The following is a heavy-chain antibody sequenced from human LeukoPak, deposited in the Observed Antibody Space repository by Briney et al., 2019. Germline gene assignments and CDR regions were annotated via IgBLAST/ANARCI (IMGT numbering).Heavy chain of an antibody. CDR3: AREGSSGWYGGNWFDP. J-gene: IGHJ5*02. Sequence: SETLSLTCSVSGGAISGYYWSWIRQTAEKGLEWIGRVHPSGTTNYNPSLESRITMSVDKSRNHFSLTLTSVTATDTALYFCAREGSSGWYGGNWFDPWGQGILVTVSS. CDR2: VHPSGTT. D-gene: IGHD6-13*01. CDR1: GGAISGYY. V-gene: IGHV4-4*07.